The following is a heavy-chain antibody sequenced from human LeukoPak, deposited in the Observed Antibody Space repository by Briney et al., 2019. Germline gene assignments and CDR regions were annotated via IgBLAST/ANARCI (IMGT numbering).Heavy chain of an antibody. CDR1: GYTFTGYY. D-gene: IGHD7-27*01. CDR2: INPNGGGT. J-gene: IGHJ3*02. V-gene: IGHV1-2*02. Sequence: ASAKVSCKASGYTFTGYYMHWVRQAPGQGLEWMGWINPNGGGTNYAQKFQGRVTMTRDTSISTAYMELSRLRSDDTAVYYCARDPELGIGAFDIWGQGTMVTISS. CDR3: ARDPELGIGAFDI.